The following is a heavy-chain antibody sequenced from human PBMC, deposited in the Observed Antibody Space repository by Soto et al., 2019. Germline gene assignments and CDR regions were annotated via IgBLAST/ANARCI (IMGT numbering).Heavy chain of an antibody. CDR3: ARGNYYYYGMDV. Sequence: ASVKVSCTASGYTFIDYGISWVRQAPGQGLEWVGWISAYNGITDYAQNLQDRVTMTTDTATSTAYMELRSLRPDDTAMYYCARGNYYYYGMDVWGQGTTVTVSS. CDR1: GYTFIDYG. CDR2: ISAYNGIT. V-gene: IGHV1-18*01. J-gene: IGHJ6*02.